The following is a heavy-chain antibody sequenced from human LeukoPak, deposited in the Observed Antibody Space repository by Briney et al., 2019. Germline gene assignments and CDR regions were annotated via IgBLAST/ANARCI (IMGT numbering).Heavy chain of an antibody. Sequence: PSETLSFTCTVSGGSISSYYWSWIRQPPGKGLEWIGYIYYSGSTNYNPSLKSRVTISVDTSKNQFSLKLSSVTAADTAVYYCARSRYYYDSSVGFDPWGQGTLVTVSS. D-gene: IGHD3-22*01. V-gene: IGHV4-59*01. J-gene: IGHJ5*02. CDR1: GGSISSYY. CDR3: ARSRYYYDSSVGFDP. CDR2: IYYSGST.